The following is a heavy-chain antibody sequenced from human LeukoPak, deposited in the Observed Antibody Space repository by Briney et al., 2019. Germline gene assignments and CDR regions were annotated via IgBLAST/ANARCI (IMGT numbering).Heavy chain of an antibody. J-gene: IGHJ6*02. CDR2: TSGSGGST. Sequence: GGSLRLSCAASGFTFSSYAMSWVRQAPGKGLEWVSATSGSGGSTYYADSVKGRFTISRDNSKNTLYLQMNSLRAEDTAVYYCAKDDRAFGEPLYYYGMDVWGQGTTVTVSS. D-gene: IGHD3-10*01. CDR3: AKDDRAFGEPLYYYGMDV. V-gene: IGHV3-23*01. CDR1: GFTFSSYA.